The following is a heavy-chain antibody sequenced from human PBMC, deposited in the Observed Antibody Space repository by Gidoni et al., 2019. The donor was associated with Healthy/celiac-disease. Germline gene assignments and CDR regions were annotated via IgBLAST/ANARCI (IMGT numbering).Heavy chain of an antibody. CDR2: GST. V-gene: IGHV4-31*02. CDR3: AREPLVKAFDI. J-gene: IGHJ3*02. D-gene: IGHD3-22*01. Sequence: GSTYYNPSLKSRVTISVDTSKNQFSLKLSSVTAADTAVYSCAREPLVKAFDIWGQGTMVTVSS.